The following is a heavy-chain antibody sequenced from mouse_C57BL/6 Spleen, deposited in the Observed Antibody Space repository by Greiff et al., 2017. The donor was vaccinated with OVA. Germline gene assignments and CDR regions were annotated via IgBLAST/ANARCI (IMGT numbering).Heavy chain of an antibody. CDR1: GYTFTSYG. J-gene: IGHJ2*01. CDR3: AEPWGY. D-gene: IGHD4-1*01. V-gene: IGHV1-81*01. Sequence: QVQLQQSGAELARPGASVQLSCKASGYTFTSYGISWVKQRTGQGLEWIGEIYHRSGNTYYNEKFKGKAKLTADKSSSTAYMELRSLTSWGSAVYFCAEPWGYWGQGTTLTVSS. CDR2: IYHRSGNT.